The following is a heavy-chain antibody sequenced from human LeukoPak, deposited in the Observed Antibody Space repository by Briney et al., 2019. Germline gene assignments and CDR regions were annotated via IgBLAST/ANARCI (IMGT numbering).Heavy chain of an antibody. J-gene: IGHJ3*02. Sequence: PGGSLRLSCAASGFTFSDYYMSWIRQAPGKGLEWVSYISSSGSTIYYADSVKGRFTISRDNAKNSLYLQMNSLRAEDTAVYYCARAGTWLQRHNAFDIWGQGTMVTVSS. D-gene: IGHD5-24*01. CDR2: ISSSGSTI. CDR1: GFTFSDYY. CDR3: ARAGTWLQRHNAFDI. V-gene: IGHV3-11*04.